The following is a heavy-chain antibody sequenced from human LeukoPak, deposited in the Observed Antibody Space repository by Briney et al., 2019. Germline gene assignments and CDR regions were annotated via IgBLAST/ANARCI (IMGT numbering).Heavy chain of an antibody. J-gene: IGHJ5*02. V-gene: IGHV4-4*09. D-gene: IGHD6-13*01. CDR1: GDSITSHY. CDR2: IHTNGNT. Sequence: SETLSLTCAVSGDSITSHYWSWLRQPPGKGPEWIGYIHTNGNTNSKSSLKSRVTMSVDTSKNQLSLKLTSVTAADTAVYYCARQSSAAGTHWFDPWAREPWSPSPQ. CDR3: ARQSSAAGTHWFDP.